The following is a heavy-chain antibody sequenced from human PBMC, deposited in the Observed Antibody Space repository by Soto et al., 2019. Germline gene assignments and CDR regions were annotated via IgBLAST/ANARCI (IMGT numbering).Heavy chain of an antibody. CDR2: IDGVGAGT. Sequence: EVQLVQSGGGSVQPGGSLRLSCAASGFTFTNYWMHWVRQVPGKGLVWVSRIDGVGAGTSYSDSVRGRFTISRDNAENMLYLQMNRLRAEDTAVYYCKTVFEYWGQGPLVTVSS. V-gene: IGHV3-74*01. D-gene: IGHD4-17*01. J-gene: IGHJ4*02. CDR3: KTVFEY. CDR1: GFTFTNYW.